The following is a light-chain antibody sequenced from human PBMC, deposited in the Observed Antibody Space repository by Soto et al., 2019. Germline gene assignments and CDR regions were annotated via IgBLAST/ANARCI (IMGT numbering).Light chain of an antibody. CDR3: SSYAGSRWV. Sequence: QSALTQPASVSGSPGQSITISCSGTTSDVGIYNLVSWYQQHPGKAPKLVIYEVDKRPSGVSNRFSGSRSGNTASLTISGLQSEDEADCSSYAGSRWVFGGGTKRTVL. CDR2: EVD. V-gene: IGLV2-23*02. CDR1: TSDVGIYNL. J-gene: IGLJ3*02.